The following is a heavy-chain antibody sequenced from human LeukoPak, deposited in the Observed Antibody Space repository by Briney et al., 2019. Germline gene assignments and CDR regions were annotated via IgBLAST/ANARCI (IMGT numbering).Heavy chain of an antibody. CDR3: ARDTAYEDAFDI. V-gene: IGHV3-21*01. D-gene: IGHD3-22*01. J-gene: IGHJ3*02. CDR1: GGSISSSSYY. CDR2: ISSSSSYI. Sequence: ETLSLTCTVSGGSISSSSYYWGWVRQAPGKGLEWVSSISSSSSYIYYADSVKGRFTISRDNAKNSLYLQMNSLRAEDTAVYYCARDTAYEDAFDIWGQGTMVTVSS.